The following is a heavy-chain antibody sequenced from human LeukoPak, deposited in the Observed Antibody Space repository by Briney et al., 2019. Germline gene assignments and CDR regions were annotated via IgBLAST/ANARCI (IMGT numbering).Heavy chain of an antibody. Sequence: SEALSLTCTVSGGSTGTTYYWGWIRRPPGKGLEYIASIYYNENIYFNPSLYSRVTISVDTSKNQFSLKLRSVTAADTAVYYCARHASLPAVGFDYWGRGTLVTVSS. D-gene: IGHD6-13*01. V-gene: IGHV4-39*01. CDR2: IYYNENI. J-gene: IGHJ4*02. CDR1: GGSTGTTYY. CDR3: ARHASLPAVGFDY.